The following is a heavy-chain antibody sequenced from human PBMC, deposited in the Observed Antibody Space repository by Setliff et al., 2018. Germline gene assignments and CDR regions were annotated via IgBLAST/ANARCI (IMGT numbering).Heavy chain of an antibody. CDR3: ARDRSPRYGMVVGATPGSYFDY. J-gene: IGHJ4*02. V-gene: IGHV3-23*03. CDR1: GFAFPNFA. Sequence: GSLRLSCTASGFAFPNFAMSWVRQIGGKGLEWVSTSYSGGPSTYYADSVKGRFIISRDDSESTLFLQMDSLRAEDTAVYYCARDRSPRYGMVVGATPGSYFDYWGQGTLVTVSS. CDR2: SYSGGPST. D-gene: IGHD1-26*01.